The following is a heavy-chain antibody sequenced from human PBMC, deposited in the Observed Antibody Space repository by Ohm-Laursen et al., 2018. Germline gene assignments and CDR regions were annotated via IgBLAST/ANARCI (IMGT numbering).Heavy chain of an antibody. Sequence: ASVKVSCKASGYTFTGYYMHWVRQAPGQGLEWMGWINPNSGVTNYAQRFQGRVTMTSDTSISTTYMELTRLTSDDTAVYYCARVLELLWSGESISFDPWGQGTLVTVSS. CDR1: GYTFTGYY. CDR3: ARVLELLWSGESISFDP. D-gene: IGHD3-10*01. J-gene: IGHJ5*02. V-gene: IGHV1-2*02. CDR2: INPNSGVT.